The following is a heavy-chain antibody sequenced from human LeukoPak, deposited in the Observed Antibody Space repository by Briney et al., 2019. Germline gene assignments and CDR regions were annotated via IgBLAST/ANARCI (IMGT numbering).Heavy chain of an antibody. CDR1: GYSFTSYW. D-gene: IGHD1-1*01. J-gene: IGHJ4*02. V-gene: IGHV5-51*01. Sequence: GESLKISCKGSGYSFTSYWIGWVRPMPGKGLEWMGIIYPGDSDTRYSPSFQGQVTISADKSISTAYLQWSSLKASDTAMYYCARSPLGGEMEMDYFDYWGQGTLVTVSS. CDR3: ARSPLGGEMEMDYFDY. CDR2: IYPGDSDT.